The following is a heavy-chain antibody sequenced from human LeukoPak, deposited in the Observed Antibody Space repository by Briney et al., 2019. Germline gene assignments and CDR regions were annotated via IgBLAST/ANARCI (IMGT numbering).Heavy chain of an antibody. J-gene: IGHJ4*02. CDR2: INYSGST. D-gene: IGHD6-13*01. Sequence: SETLSLTCTVSGGSISSYYWSWIRQPPGKGLEWIGYINYSGSTNYNPSLKSRVTISVDTSKNQFSLKLSSLTAADTAVYFCARYSSSWYDYWGQGTLVTVSS. V-gene: IGHV4-59*08. CDR1: GGSISSYY. CDR3: ARYSSSWYDY.